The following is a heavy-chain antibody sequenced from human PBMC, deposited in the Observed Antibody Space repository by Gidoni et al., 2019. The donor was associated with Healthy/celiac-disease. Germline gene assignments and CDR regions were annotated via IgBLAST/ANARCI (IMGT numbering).Heavy chain of an antibody. CDR3: TTEIITMIVGVDAFDI. CDR1: GFNFSNAW. D-gene: IGHD3-22*01. V-gene: IGHV3-15*07. CDR2: IKSKTDGGTT. J-gene: IGHJ3*02. Sequence: EVQLVESGGGLVKPGGSLRLPCAASGFNFSNAWRNCVRQAPGKGLEWVGRIKSKTDGGTTDYAAPVKGRFTISRDDSKNTLYLQMNSLKTEDTAVYYCTTEIITMIVGVDAFDIWGQGTMVTVSS.